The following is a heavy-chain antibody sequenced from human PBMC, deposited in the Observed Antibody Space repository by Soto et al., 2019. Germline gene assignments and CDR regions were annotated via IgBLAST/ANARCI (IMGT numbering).Heavy chain of an antibody. CDR3: AKELTLRSGITMVRGADY. D-gene: IGHD3-10*01. J-gene: IGHJ4*02. CDR2: IWYDGSNK. CDR1: GFTFSSYG. V-gene: IGHV3-33*06. Sequence: GGSLRLSCAASGFTFSSYGMHWVRQAPGKGLEWVAVIWYDGSNKYYADSVKGRFTISRDNSKNTLYLQMNSLRAEDTAVYYCAKELTLRSGITMVRGADYWGPGTLVNVSS.